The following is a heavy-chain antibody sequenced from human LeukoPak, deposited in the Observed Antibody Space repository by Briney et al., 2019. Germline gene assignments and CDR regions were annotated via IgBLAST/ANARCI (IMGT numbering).Heavy chain of an antibody. CDR3: ARDQTSTVPLGLIGY. Sequence: PGGSLRLSCAASGFTVSSNYMSWVRQAPGKGLEWVSVIYSGGSTYYADSVKGRFTISRDNSKNSLDLQMNSLRAEDTAVYYCARDQTSTVPLGLIGYWGQGTLVTVSS. CDR2: IYSGGST. V-gene: IGHV3-66*01. D-gene: IGHD4-17*01. J-gene: IGHJ4*02. CDR1: GFTVSSNY.